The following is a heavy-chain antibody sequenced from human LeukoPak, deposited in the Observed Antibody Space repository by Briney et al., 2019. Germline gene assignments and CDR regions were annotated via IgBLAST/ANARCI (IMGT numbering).Heavy chain of an antibody. CDR2: IEGDGGVK. D-gene: IGHD5-12*01. CDR3: ASRYSGYAIRDY. J-gene: IGHJ4*02. V-gene: IGHV3-7*01. Sequence: GGSLRLSCAASGFTFSTSWMAWVRQASGEGLEWLANIEGDGGVKNYVDSVKGRFTISRDNSKNTLYLQMNSLRAEDTAVHYCASRYSGYAIRDYWGQGTLVTVSS. CDR1: GFTFSTSW.